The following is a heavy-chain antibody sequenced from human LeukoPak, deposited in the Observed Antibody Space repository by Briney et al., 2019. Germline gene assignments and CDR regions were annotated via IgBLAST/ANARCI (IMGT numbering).Heavy chain of an antibody. CDR1: GGSISSSSYY. CDR2: IYYSGST. D-gene: IGHD3-3*01. J-gene: IGHJ3*02. CDR3: ARDLGVSGDDAFDI. V-gene: IGHV4-39*07. Sequence: SETLSLTCTVSGGSISSSSYYWGWIRQPPGKGLEWIGSIYYSGSTYYNPSLKSRVTISVDTSKNQFSLKLSSVTAADTAVYYCARDLGVSGDDAFDIWGQGTMVTVSS.